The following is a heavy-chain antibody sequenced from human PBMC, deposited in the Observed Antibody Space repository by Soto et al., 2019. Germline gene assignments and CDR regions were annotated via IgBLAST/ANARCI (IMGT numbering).Heavy chain of an antibody. V-gene: IGHV1-3*01. D-gene: IGHD3-10*01. CDR1: GYTFTSYA. CDR3: ARGVGSGSYYNQYNWFDP. CDR2: INAYNGNT. J-gene: IGHJ5*02. Sequence: ASVKVSCKASGYTFTSYAMHWVRQAPGQRLEWMGWINAYNGNTKYAQKVQGRVTMTRDTSTSTAYMELRSLRSDDTAVYYCARGVGSGSYYNQYNWFDPWGQGTLVTVSS.